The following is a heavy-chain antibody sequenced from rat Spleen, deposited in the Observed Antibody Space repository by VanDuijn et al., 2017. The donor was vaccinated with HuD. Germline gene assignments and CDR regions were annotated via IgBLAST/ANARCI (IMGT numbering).Heavy chain of an antibody. V-gene: IGHV5-17*01. CDR2: ILYDDTAT. CDR3: TTGPITTVVTNWFAY. D-gene: IGHD1-1*01. CDR1: GFNFGGYA. J-gene: IGHJ3*01. Sequence: EVQLVESGGGLVQPGGCLKFSCGVVGFNFGGYAMAWVRGAPKKGLEWVATILYDDTATYYRDSVKGRFTLSRDNAKSTLYLQMGSLRSEDTATYYCTTGPITTVVTNWFAYWGQGTLVTVSS.